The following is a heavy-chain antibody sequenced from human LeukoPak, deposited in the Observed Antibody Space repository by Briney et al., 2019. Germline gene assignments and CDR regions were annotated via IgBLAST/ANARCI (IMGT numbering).Heavy chain of an antibody. D-gene: IGHD1-26*01. Sequence: GEPLQTSCKASGYTFANYSIAWVRQLPGKGLKWMGIIYPGDSHTRSSPSFQGQVTISAYKSISTAYLQWSTLKASDTAMYYCARRWSGGYYRFDYWGQGTLVTVSS. J-gene: IGHJ4*02. CDR1: GYTFANYS. CDR3: ARRWSGGYYRFDY. CDR2: IYPGDSHT. V-gene: IGHV5-51*01.